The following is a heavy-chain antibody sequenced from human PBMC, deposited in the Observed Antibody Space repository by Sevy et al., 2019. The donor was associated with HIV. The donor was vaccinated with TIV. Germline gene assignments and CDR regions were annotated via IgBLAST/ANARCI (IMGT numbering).Heavy chain of an antibody. CDR2: INPNSGGT. D-gene: IGHD6-19*01. Sequence: ASVKVSCKASGYTFTGYYMHWVRQAPGQGLEWMGWINPNSGGTNYAQKFQGRVTMTRDTSISTAYMELSRPRSDDTAVYYCARPGISEQWLVRNSYYFDYWGQGTLVTVSS. CDR1: GYTFTGYY. J-gene: IGHJ4*02. CDR3: ARPGISEQWLVRNSYYFDY. V-gene: IGHV1-2*02.